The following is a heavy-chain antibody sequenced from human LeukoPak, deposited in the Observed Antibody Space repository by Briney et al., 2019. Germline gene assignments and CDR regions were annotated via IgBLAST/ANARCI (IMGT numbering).Heavy chain of an antibody. CDR1: GGSIRSSYYY. V-gene: IGHV4-39*01. D-gene: IGHD5-18*01. CDR2: IYDSGST. J-gene: IGHJ4*02. Sequence: SETLSLTCTVSGGSIRSSYYYWGWIRQPPGKGLEWIGSIYDSGSTYCNPSLKSRVTISVDTSKNQLSLKLSSVTAAETAVYYCARHDAGGYSYGFDYWGQGTLVIVSS. CDR3: ARHDAGGYSYGFDY.